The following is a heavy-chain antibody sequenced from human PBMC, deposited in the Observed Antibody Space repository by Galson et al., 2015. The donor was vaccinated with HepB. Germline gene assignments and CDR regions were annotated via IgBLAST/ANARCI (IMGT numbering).Heavy chain of an antibody. J-gene: IGHJ6*02. CDR3: ARDLYGDKGKLGYYYYYGMDV. Sequence: SVKVSCKASGGTFSSYAISWVRQAPGQGLEWMGGIIPIFGTANYAQKFQGRVTITADESTSTAYMELSSLRSEDTAVYYCARDLYGDKGKLGYYYYYGMDVWGQGTTVTVSS. CDR2: IIPIFGTA. CDR1: GGTFSSYA. V-gene: IGHV1-69*13. D-gene: IGHD4-23*01.